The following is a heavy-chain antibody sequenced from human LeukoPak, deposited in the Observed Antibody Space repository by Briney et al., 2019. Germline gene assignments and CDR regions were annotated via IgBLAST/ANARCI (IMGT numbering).Heavy chain of an antibody. J-gene: IGHJ4*02. CDR1: GGSFSGYY. V-gene: IGHV4-34*01. CDR2: INHSGST. D-gene: IGHD2/OR15-2a*01. Sequence: SETLSLTCAVYGGSFSGYYWSWIRQPPGKGLEWIGEINHSGSTNYNPSLKSRVTISVDTSKNQFSLKLSSVTAADTAVYYCARGIGGLRQPDYWGQGTLVTVSS. CDR3: ARGIGGLRQPDY.